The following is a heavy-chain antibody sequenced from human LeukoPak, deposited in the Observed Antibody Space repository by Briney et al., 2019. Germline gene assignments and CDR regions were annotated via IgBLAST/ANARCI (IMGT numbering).Heavy chain of an antibody. CDR1: GFTVSSNY. J-gene: IGHJ4*02. Sequence: GGSLRLSCAASGFTVSSNYMSWVRQTPGKGLEWVSAISGRTGGTYYADSVKGRFTISRDNSKSTLYLQMDSLRAEDTAVYYCAKCGNSGCHLIDYWGQGTLVTVSS. D-gene: IGHD5-12*01. CDR2: ISGRTGGT. CDR3: AKCGNSGCHLIDY. V-gene: IGHV3-23*01.